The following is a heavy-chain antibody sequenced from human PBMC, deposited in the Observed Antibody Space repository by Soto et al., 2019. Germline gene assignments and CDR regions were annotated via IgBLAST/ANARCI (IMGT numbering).Heavy chain of an antibody. J-gene: IGHJ5*02. CDR1: GGSISSGDYY. CDR2: IYYSGST. V-gene: IGHV4-30-4*01. D-gene: IGHD6-13*01. Sequence: SETLSLTCTVSGGSISSGDYYWSWIRQPPGKGLEWIGYIYYSGSTYYNPSLKSRVTISVDTSKNQFSLKLSSVTAADTAVYYCARFRAAADTSGTHWFDPWGQGTLVTVSS. CDR3: ARFRAAADTSGTHWFDP.